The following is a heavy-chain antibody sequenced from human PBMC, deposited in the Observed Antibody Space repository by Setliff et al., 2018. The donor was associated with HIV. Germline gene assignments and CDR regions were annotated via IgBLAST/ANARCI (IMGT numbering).Heavy chain of an antibody. Sequence: ASVKVSCKASGYTFTSYGITWVRQAPGQGLEWMGWISTNNGNTHYAQKLQGRVTMTTDTSTSTAYMELRSLRSDDTAMYYCARKYTGGPLDYWGQGTLVTVSS. CDR1: GYTFTSYG. D-gene: IGHD6-19*01. CDR3: ARKYTGGPLDY. CDR2: ISTNNGNT. V-gene: IGHV1-18*01. J-gene: IGHJ4*02.